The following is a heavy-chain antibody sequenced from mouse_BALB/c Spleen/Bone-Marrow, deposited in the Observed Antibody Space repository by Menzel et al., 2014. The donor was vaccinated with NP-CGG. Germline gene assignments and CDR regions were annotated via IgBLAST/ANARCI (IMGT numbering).Heavy chain of an antibody. J-gene: IGHJ1*01. CDR2: ISFSGTT. D-gene: IGHD2-4*01. V-gene: IGHV3-2*02. CDR1: GYSITSDYA. Sequence: VQLQQPGPGLVKPSQSLSLTCTVTGYSITSDYAWNWIRQFPGNKLKWMGYISFSGTTSYNPSLKSRISITRDTSKNQFFLQLNSVTAEDTATYFCARGIYYDYDWYFDVWGAGTTVTVSS. CDR3: ARGIYYDYDWYFDV.